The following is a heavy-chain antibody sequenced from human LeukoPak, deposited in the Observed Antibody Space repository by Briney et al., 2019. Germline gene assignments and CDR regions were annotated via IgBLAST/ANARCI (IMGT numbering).Heavy chain of an antibody. CDR3: ARTAQQLVEGDAFDI. J-gene: IGHJ3*02. D-gene: IGHD6-13*01. V-gene: IGHV1-69*13. Sequence: ASVKVSCKASGGTFSSYAISWVRQAPGQGLEWMGGIIPIFGTANYAQKFQGRVTITADESTSTAYMELSSLRSGDTAVYYCARTAQQLVEGDAFDIWGQGTMVTVSS. CDR1: GGTFSSYA. CDR2: IIPIFGTA.